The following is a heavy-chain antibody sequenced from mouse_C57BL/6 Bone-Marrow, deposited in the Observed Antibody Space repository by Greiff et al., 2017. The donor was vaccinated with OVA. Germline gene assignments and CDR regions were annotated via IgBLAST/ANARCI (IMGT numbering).Heavy chain of an antibody. V-gene: IGHV7-3*01. Sequence: EVKLMESGGGLVQPGGSLSLSCAASGFTFTDYYMSWVRQPPGKALEWLGFIRNKANGYTTEYSASVKGRFTISRDNSQSILYLQMNALRAEDSASYYCARYEGLLHDYWGQGTTLTVSA. J-gene: IGHJ2*01. D-gene: IGHD2-3*01. CDR3: ARYEGLLHDY. CDR1: GFTFTDYY. CDR2: IRNKANGYTT.